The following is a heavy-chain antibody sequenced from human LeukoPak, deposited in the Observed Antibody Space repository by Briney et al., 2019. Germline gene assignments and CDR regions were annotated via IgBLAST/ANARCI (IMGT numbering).Heavy chain of an antibody. CDR3: ARAQSDYGSGSYSMFDP. V-gene: IGHV4-59*01. D-gene: IGHD3-10*01. CDR2: IYYSGST. Sequence: SETLSLTCTVSGGSISSYYWSWIRQPPGKGLEWIGYIYYSGSTNYNPSLKSRVTISVDTSKNQFSLKLSSVTAADTAVYYCARAQSDYGSGSYSMFDPWGQGTLVTVSS. CDR1: GGSISSYY. J-gene: IGHJ5*02.